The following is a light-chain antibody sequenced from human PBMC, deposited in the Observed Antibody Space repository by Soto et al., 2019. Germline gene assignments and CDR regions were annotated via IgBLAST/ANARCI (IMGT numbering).Light chain of an antibody. J-gene: IGKJ1*01. CDR2: GPS. CDR3: QQYNNWPRT. Sequence: EIVMTQSPGTLSVSPGERATLSCRASQSVSSNLAWYQQKPGQAPRLLIYGPSTRATGIPARFSGSGSGTEFTLTISSLQSEDFAVYYCQQYNNWPRTFGQGTKVDIK. CDR1: QSVSSN. V-gene: IGKV3-15*01.